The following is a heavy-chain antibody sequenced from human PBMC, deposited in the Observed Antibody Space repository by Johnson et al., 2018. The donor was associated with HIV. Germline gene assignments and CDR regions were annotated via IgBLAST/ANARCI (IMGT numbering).Heavy chain of an antibody. CDR3: TKDHDYGDAFDL. Sequence: VQLVESGGGLVQPGGSLRLSCAASGFTFSSYDMHWVRQATGKGLEWVSAIGTAGDTYYPGSVKGRFTISRENAKNSLYLQMNSLRAGDTAVYYCTKDHDYGDAFDLWGQGSMVTVSS. D-gene: IGHD4-17*01. V-gene: IGHV3-13*01. CDR1: GFTFSSYD. J-gene: IGHJ3*01. CDR2: IGTAGDT.